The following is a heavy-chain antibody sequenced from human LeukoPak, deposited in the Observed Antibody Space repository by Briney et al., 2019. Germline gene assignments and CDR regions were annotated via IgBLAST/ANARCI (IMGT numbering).Heavy chain of an antibody. CDR2: ISSSSTI. CDR1: GFTFSNYA. J-gene: IGHJ1*01. V-gene: IGHV3-48*02. CDR3: ARDLGH. Sequence: PGRSLRLSCATSGFTFSNYAVSWVRQAPGRGLEWISYISSSSTIYYADSVKGRFTISRDNAKNSLYLQMNSLRDEDTAMYYCARDLGHWGQGTLVTVSS.